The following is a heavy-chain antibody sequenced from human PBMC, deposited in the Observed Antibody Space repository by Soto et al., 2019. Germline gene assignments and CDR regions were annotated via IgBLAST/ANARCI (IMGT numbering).Heavy chain of an antibody. D-gene: IGHD1-1*01. CDR1: GPTIRGFA. CDR2: ISHAGTTR. Sequence: QVQLVESGGGVVQPWGSLRLSCAASGPTIRGFALHWVRQAPGKGLEWVSSISHAGTTRYNKGYVKGRFSISRDDSKNTMDLQLHGLRGEDSAVYYCARVGRGYNLGNGFDPWGQGTLITLSS. J-gene: IGHJ5*02. CDR3: ARVGRGYNLGNGFDP. V-gene: IGHV3-30*03.